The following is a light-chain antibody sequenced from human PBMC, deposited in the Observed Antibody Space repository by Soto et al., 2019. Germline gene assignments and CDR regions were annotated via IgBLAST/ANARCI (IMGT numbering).Light chain of an antibody. CDR3: SSYTTSSTRV. V-gene: IGLV2-14*03. CDR2: DVN. J-gene: IGLJ1*01. CDR1: SSDIGAYNF. Sequence: QSVLTQPASASGSPGQSITISCTGTSSDIGAYNFVSWYQQHPGKAPKLMLYDVNIRPSGVSNRFSGSKSGNTASLTISGLQADDEADCYCSSYTTSSTRVFGTGTKVTV.